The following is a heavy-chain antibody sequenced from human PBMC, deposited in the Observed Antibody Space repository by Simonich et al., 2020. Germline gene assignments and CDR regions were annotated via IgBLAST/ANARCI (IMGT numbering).Heavy chain of an antibody. CDR1: DGSISSSSYY. CDR3: ARWAYSSSYFDY. Sequence: QLQLQESGPGLVKPSETLSLTCTVSDGSISSSSYYWGWIRQPPGKGLEWIGSIYYSGNTYYNTSLKSRVTISVDTSKNQFSLKLSSVTAADTAVYYCARWAYSSSYFDYWGQGTLVTVSS. V-gene: IGHV4-39*01. CDR2: IYYSGNT. J-gene: IGHJ4*02. D-gene: IGHD6-6*01.